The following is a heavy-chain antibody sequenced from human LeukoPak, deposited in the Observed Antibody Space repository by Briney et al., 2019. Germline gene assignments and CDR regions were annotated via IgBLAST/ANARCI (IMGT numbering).Heavy chain of an antibody. CDR2: ISYDGSNK. CDR1: GFTFSSYA. CDR3: ARDRLPGIAAAGTGHYMDV. J-gene: IGHJ6*03. Sequence: PGRSLRLSCAASGFTFSSYAMHWVRQAPGKGLEWVAVISYDGSNKYYADSVKGRFTISRDNSKNTLYLQVNSLRAEDTAVYYCARDRLPGIAAAGTGHYMDVWGKGTTVTVSS. D-gene: IGHD6-13*01. V-gene: IGHV3-30-3*01.